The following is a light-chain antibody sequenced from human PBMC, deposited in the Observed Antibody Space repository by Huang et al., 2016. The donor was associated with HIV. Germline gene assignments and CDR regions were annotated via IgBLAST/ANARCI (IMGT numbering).Light chain of an antibody. Sequence: IVMTQSPESLAVSLGERATINCRSSQSILNTDNNRDYLAWYQQKPGQLPRLLIYWASTRESGVPDRFLGTGSGTDFTLTISNLQAEDVAVYFCQQYYDTPLTFGPGTKVDIK. V-gene: IGKV4-1*01. CDR1: QSILNTDNNRDY. CDR2: WAS. J-gene: IGKJ3*01. CDR3: QQYYDTPLT.